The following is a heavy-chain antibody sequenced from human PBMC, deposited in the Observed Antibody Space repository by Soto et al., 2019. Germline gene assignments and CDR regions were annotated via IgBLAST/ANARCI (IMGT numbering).Heavy chain of an antibody. CDR1: GYIFIHCF. Sequence: QVQLVQSGAEMKQPGASVKLSCQASGYIFIHCFMHWVRQAPGHGLEWMGGINPSSGTTTYAQKFQGRVTVTRDTSTSTVYMELSSLGSGDTAMYYCARSLGETTSLFDSLGQGSLVTVSA. V-gene: IGHV1-46*01. J-gene: IGHJ4*02. CDR3: ARSLGETTSLFDS. CDR2: INPSSGTT. D-gene: IGHD1-26*01.